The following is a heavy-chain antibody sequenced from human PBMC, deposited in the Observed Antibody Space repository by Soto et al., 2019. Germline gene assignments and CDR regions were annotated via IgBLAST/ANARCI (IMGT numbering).Heavy chain of an antibody. J-gene: IGHJ4*02. CDR2: ISYDGSNK. D-gene: IGHD4-17*01. V-gene: IGHV3-30*18. CDR1: GFTFSSYG. CDR3: AKDGYGDYGNY. Sequence: GGSLRLSCAASGFTFSSYGMHWVRQAPGKGLEWVAVISYDGSNKYYADSVKGRFTISRDNSKNTLYLQMNSLRAEDTAVYYCAKDGYGDYGNYWGQGTLVTVSS.